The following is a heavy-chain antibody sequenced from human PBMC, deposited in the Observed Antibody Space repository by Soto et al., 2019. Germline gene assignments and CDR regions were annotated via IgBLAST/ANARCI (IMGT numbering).Heavy chain of an antibody. CDR1: GFTFSSFA. CDR3: ARATTVVVDWFDP. J-gene: IGHJ5*02. V-gene: IGHV3-23*01. D-gene: IGHD4-17*01. Sequence: LRLSCAASGFTFSSFAMSWVRQAPGKGLDYVSTISSSGGTTYYAASVRGRFTISRDNSKNTLYLQMNSLRAEDAAVYFCARATTVVVDWFDPWGQGTLVTVSS. CDR2: ISSSGGTT.